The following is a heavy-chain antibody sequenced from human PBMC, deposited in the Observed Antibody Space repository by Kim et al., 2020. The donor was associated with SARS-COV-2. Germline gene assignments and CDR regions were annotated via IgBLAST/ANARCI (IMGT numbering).Heavy chain of an antibody. CDR2: INPSGGST. V-gene: IGHV1-46*01. Sequence: ASVKVSCKASGYTFTSYYMHWVRQAPGQGLEWMGIINPSGGSTSYAQKFQGRVTMTRDTSTSTVYMELSSLRSEDTAVYYCATVTPPDIVATINGGYYYYYYGMDVWGQGTTVTVSS. D-gene: IGHD5-12*01. CDR1: GYTFTSYY. J-gene: IGHJ6*02. CDR3: ATVTPPDIVATINGGYYYYYYGMDV.